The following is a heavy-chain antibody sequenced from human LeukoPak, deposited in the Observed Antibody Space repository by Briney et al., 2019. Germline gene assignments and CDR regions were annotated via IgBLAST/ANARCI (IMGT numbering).Heavy chain of an antibody. Sequence: PGGSLRLSCAASGFTFSSYWMSWVRQAPGKGLEWIGSIYYSGSTYYNPSLKSRVTISVDTSKNQFSLKLSSVTAADTAVYYCANLEMATIGWYFDLWGRGTLVTVSS. CDR2: IYYSGST. V-gene: IGHV4-39*07. J-gene: IGHJ2*01. D-gene: IGHD5-24*01. CDR3: ANLEMATIGWYFDL. CDR1: GFTFSSYW.